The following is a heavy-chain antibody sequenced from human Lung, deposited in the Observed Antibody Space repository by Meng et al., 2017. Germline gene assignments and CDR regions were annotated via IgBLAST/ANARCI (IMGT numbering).Heavy chain of an antibody. CDR2: INPNSGGT. J-gene: IGHJ4*02. Sequence: QVQLVQSGAEAKKPGASVKVSCKASGYTFTDDFIHWVRQAPGQGLEWMGRINPNSGGTNYVQKFQGRVTMTRDTSISTAYMELTRLRSDDTAIYYCARENVGDGGYDFDFWGRGTLVTVSS. D-gene: IGHD5-12*01. V-gene: IGHV1-2*06. CDR3: ARENVGDGGYDFDF. CDR1: GYTFTDDF.